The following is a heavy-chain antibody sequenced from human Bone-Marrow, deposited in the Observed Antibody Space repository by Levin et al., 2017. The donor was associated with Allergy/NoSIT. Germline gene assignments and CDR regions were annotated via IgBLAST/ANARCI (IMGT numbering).Heavy chain of an antibody. V-gene: IGHV3-9*01. Sequence: GGSLRLSCAASGFIFVDYAMHWVRQPPGKGLEWVSGITWSSGEMDYADSVKGRFTVSRDNPKNSLYLQMNSLRPDDTAFYYCAKARYGSGSYYLDLWGQGTQVTVSS. CDR1: GFIFVDYA. CDR2: ITWSSGEM. D-gene: IGHD3-10*01. J-gene: IGHJ4*02. CDR3: AKARYGSGSYYLDL.